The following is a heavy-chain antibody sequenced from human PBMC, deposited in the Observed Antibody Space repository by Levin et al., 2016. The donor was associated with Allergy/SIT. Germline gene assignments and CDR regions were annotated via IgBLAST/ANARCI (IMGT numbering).Heavy chain of an antibody. Sequence: LRLSCTVSGGSISSGSYYWNWIRQPAGKGLEWIGRISTSGSTKYKPSLKSRVTISVDTSKNQFSLILTSVTAADTAVYYCARQRNSNDDDWFDPWGQGTLVTVSS. J-gene: IGHJ5*02. CDR1: GGSISSGSYY. V-gene: IGHV4-61*02. CDR3: ARQRNSNDDDWFDP. CDR2: ISTSGST. D-gene: IGHD4-11*01.